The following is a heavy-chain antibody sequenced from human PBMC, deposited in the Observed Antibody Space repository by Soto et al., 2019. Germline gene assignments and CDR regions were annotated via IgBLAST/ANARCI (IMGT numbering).Heavy chain of an antibody. CDR3: TRDRGTAMGYYYCYYMDV. CDR1: GFTFGDYA. J-gene: IGHJ6*03. Sequence: GGSLRLSCTASGFTFGDYAMSWFRQAPGKGLEWVGFIRSKAYGGTTEYAASVKGSFTISTYDSQSIAYLQMNSLKTEDAAVYYCTRDRGTAMGYYYCYYMDVWGQGTTVTVSS. V-gene: IGHV3-49*03. CDR2: IRSKAYGGTT. D-gene: IGHD5-18*01.